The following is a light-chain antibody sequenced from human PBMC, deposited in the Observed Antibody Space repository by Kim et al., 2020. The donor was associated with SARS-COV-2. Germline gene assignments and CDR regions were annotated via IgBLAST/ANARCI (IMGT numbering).Light chain of an antibody. J-gene: IGLJ1*01. CDR3: GSYVGNNNFV. Sequence: GQTVTGPRNETSIDGGGYTYVAGYQHHQSKAPTLMIYEVTKRPSVVPDRFSGSKSANTASLTVSGLQAEDEADYYCGSYVGNNNFVFGTGTNVTVL. CDR2: EVT. CDR1: SIDGGGYTY. V-gene: IGLV2-8*01.